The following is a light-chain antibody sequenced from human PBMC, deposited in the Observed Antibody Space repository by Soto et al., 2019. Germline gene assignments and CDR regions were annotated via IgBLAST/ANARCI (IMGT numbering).Light chain of an antibody. V-gene: IGKV1-39*01. Sequence: DVQMTQSPSSLSASVGDSVTITCRASQSVFNHLSWFQQRPGKGPKLLIYDASSLHAGVPSRFSGSGYGTDFTLTISTVQPEDSAIYYGHQSSSTPLTFGGGTRVELK. CDR3: HQSSSTPLT. CDR1: QSVFNH. CDR2: DAS. J-gene: IGKJ4*01.